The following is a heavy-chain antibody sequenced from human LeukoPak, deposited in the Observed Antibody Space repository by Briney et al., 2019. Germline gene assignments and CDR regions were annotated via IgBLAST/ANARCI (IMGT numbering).Heavy chain of an antibody. J-gene: IGHJ4*02. D-gene: IGHD4-11*01. CDR3: ARALGREGPGFSTTVCFDY. CDR2: ISAYNGNT. CDR1: GYTFTSYG. V-gene: IGHV1-18*01. Sequence: ASVKVSCKASGYTFTSYGISWVRQAPGQGLEWMGWISAYNGNTNYAQKLQGRVTMTTDTSTSTAYMELRSLRSDDTAVYYCARALGREGPGFSTTVCFDYWGQGTLVTVSS.